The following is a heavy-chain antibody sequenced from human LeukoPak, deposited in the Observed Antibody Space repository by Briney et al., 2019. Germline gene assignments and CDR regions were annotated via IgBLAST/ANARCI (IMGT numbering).Heavy chain of an antibody. CDR2: IGGGGDVT. D-gene: IGHD5-18*01. J-gene: IGHJ4*02. Sequence: GGSLRLSCATSGFIFYNFAMNWVRQSPGKGLEWVSGIGGGGDVTYVADSVKGRLTISRDNSMDTLYLQMNNLRADDTALYYCARDVRGYRRPLEYWGQGTLVTVSS. V-gene: IGHV3-23*01. CDR3: ARDVRGYRRPLEY. CDR1: GFIFYNFA.